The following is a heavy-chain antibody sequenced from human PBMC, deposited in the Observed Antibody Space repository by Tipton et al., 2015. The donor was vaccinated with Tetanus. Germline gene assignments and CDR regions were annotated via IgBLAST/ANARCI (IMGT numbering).Heavy chain of an antibody. Sequence: TLSLTCTVSGGSISSYYWSWIRQPPGKGLEWIGYIYYSGSTNYNPSLKSRVTISVDTSKNQFSLKLSSVTATDTAIYYCARHVHGSGALLAGERYYYYGMDVWGQGTPVTVSS. V-gene: IGHV4-59*08. D-gene: IGHD3-3*01. J-gene: IGHJ6*02. CDR2: IYYSGST. CDR3: ARHVHGSGALLAGERYYYYGMDV. CDR1: GGSISSYY.